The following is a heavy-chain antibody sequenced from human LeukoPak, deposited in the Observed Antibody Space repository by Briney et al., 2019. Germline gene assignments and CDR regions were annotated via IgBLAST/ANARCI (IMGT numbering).Heavy chain of an antibody. CDR3: ARLTAYFDL. V-gene: IGHV4-59*08. J-gene: IGHJ2*01. CDR1: GGSLSSFY. Sequence: SDTLSLTCTVSGGSLSSFYWSWIRQPPGKGLEFLGYVYYSENTNNNSSLKNRVAISLDTSKNQFSLKLSSVTAADTAVYYCARLTAYFDLWGRGTLVTVSS. CDR2: VYYSENT.